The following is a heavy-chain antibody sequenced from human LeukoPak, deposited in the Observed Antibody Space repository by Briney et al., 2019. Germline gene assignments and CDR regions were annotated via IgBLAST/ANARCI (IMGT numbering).Heavy chain of an antibody. CDR2: INPNSGGT. D-gene: IGHD1-26*01. V-gene: IGHV1-2*02. Sequence: ASVKVSCKASGYTFTGYYMHWVRQAPGQGLEWMGWINPNSGGTNYAQKFQGRVTMTRDTSISTAYMELSRLRSDDTAVYYCARGYVLGSCYLLPVNYWGQGTLVTVSS. J-gene: IGHJ4*02. CDR3: ARGYVLGSCYLLPVNY. CDR1: GYTFTGYY.